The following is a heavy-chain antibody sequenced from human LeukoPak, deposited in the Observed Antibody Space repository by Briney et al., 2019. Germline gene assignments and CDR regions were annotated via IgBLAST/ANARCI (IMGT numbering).Heavy chain of an antibody. D-gene: IGHD2-15*01. Sequence: ASVKVSCKASGYTFTGYYMHWVRQAPGQGLEWMGWINPNSGGTNYAQKFQGRVTMTRDTSISTAYMELSRLRPDDTAVYYCARGGVVVAATIDYWGQGTLVTVSS. CDR3: ARGGVVVAATIDY. CDR2: INPNSGGT. CDR1: GYTFTGYY. J-gene: IGHJ4*02. V-gene: IGHV1-2*02.